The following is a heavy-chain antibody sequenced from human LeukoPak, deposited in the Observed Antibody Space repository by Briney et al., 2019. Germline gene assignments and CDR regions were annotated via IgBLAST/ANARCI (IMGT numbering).Heavy chain of an antibody. V-gene: IGHV4-61*02. CDR2: IYTSGST. J-gene: IGHJ5*02. CDR1: GGSISSGSYY. Sequence: SETLSLTCTVSGGSISSGSYYWSWIRQPAGKGLEWIGRIYTSGSTNYNPSLKSRVTISVDTSKNQFSLKLSSVTASDTAVYYCARLPDPWGQGTLVTVSS. CDR3: ARLPDP.